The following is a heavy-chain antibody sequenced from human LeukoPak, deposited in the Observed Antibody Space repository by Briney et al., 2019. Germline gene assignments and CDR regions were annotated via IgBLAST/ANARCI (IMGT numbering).Heavy chain of an antibody. CDR2: TYYRSKWSN. V-gene: IGHV6-1*01. D-gene: IGHD6-19*01. CDR1: GDSVSSNSAA. J-gene: IGHJ4*02. Sequence: PSQTLSLTCAISGDSVSSNSAAWNWSRQSPSRGLEWLVSTYYRSKWSNDYAVSVKSRITINSDTSKNQFSLQLISVTPDDTAVYYCARDQSNGVAGTVFDYWGQGTLVTVSS. CDR3: ARDQSNGVAGTVFDY.